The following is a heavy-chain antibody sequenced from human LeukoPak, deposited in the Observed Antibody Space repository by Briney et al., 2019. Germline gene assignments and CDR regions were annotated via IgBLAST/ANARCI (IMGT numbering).Heavy chain of an antibody. V-gene: IGHV4-59*01. J-gene: IGHJ6*03. CDR2: ISYSGST. CDR3: ARSIAVAGTYFGEYYYYMDV. CDR1: SGSISSYY. Sequence: PSETLSLTCTVSSGSISSYYWSWIRQPPGEGLEWIGYISYSGSTNYNPSLKSRVTISVDTSKNQFSLKLSSVTAADTAVYYCARSIAVAGTYFGEYYYYMDVWGKGTTVTVSS. D-gene: IGHD6-19*01.